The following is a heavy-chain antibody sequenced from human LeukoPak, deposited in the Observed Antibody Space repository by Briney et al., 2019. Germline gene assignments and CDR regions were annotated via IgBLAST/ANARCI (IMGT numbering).Heavy chain of an antibody. CDR1: GGSVSSGSYY. V-gene: IGHV4-61*01. J-gene: IGHJ3*02. CDR2: LYYSGST. Sequence: SETLSLTCTVSGGSVSSGSYYWSWIRQPPGKGLEWIGYLYYSGSTNYNPSLKSRVAISVDTSKNQFSLKLSSVTAADTAVYYCARADYSNYGDAFDIWGQGTMVTVSS. CDR3: ARADYSNYGDAFDI. D-gene: IGHD4-11*01.